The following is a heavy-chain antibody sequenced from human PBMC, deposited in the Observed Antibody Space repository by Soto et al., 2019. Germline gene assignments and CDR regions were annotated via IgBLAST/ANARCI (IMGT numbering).Heavy chain of an antibody. CDR1: GGSISSGGYY. Sequence: QVQLQESGPGLVKPSQTLSLTCTVSGGSISSGGYYWSWIRQHPGKGLEWIGYIYYSGSTYYNPSLKSRVNISVDTSKNQFSLKLSSVTAADTAVYYCAREPDGYCSGGSCYSFVDYWGQGTLVTVSS. CDR2: IYYSGST. CDR3: AREPDGYCSGGSCYSFVDY. J-gene: IGHJ4*02. V-gene: IGHV4-31*03. D-gene: IGHD2-15*01.